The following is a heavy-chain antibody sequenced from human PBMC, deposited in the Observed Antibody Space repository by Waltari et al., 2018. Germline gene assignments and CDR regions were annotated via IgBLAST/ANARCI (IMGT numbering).Heavy chain of an antibody. J-gene: IGHJ3*02. V-gene: IGHV4-61*02. CDR3: ARALYYYDSSGYFHAFDI. CDR2: IYTSGST. CDR1: GGSISSGSYY. Sequence: QVQLQESGPGLVKPSQTLSLTCTVSGGSISSGSYYWSWIRQPAGTGLEWIGRIYTSGSTNYNPSLKSRVTISVDTSKNQFSLKLSSVTAADTAVYYCARALYYYDSSGYFHAFDIWGQGTMVTVSS. D-gene: IGHD3-22*01.